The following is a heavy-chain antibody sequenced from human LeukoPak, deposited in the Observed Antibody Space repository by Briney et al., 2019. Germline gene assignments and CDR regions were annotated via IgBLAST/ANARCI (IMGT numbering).Heavy chain of an antibody. CDR1: GFTVSSNY. J-gene: IGHJ4*02. V-gene: IGHV3-53*01. Sequence: GGSLRLSCAASGFTVSSNYMSWVRQAPGKGLEWVSVIYSGGSTSYADSVKGRFTIARDNSKNTGFLQMSSLRAEDTALYYCARAPPDVDTTMAMDHWGRGTLVTVS. CDR2: IYSGGST. D-gene: IGHD5-18*01. CDR3: ARAPPDVDTTMAMDH.